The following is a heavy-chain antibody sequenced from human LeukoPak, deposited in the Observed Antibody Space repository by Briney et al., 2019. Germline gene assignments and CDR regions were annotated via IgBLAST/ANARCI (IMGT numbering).Heavy chain of an antibody. CDR1: GFTFSNYG. D-gene: IGHD2-15*01. J-gene: IGHJ4*02. CDR2: IWHDGSNK. Sequence: GGSLRLSCAASGFTFSNYGMHWVRQAPGKGLEWVALIWHDGSNKYYADSVKGRFTISRDNSKNTLYLQMNSLRAEDTAVYYCAGGSRISDFWGQGTLVTVSS. V-gene: IGHV3-33*01. CDR3: AGGSRISDF.